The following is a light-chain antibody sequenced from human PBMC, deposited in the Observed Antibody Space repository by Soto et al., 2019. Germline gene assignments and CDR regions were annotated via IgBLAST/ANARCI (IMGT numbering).Light chain of an antibody. Sequence: DIQMTQSPSSLSASVGDRVTITCRASQSISSYLNWYQQKPGNAPKLLIYAASSLQSGVPSRFSGSGSGTDFTLTISSLQPEDFATYYCQQSYSTPFTFGGGTKVEIK. CDR2: AAS. CDR3: QQSYSTPFT. CDR1: QSISSY. J-gene: IGKJ4*01. V-gene: IGKV1-39*01.